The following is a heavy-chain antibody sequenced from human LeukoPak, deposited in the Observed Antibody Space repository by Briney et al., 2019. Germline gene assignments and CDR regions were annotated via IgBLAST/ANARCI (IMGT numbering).Heavy chain of an antibody. D-gene: IGHD3-22*01. V-gene: IGHV3-23*01. CDR2: ISGSGGST. J-gene: IGHJ2*01. CDR3: AKDPHYYDSSGYYEYFDL. Sequence: GGSLRLSCAASGFTFSSYAMSWVRQAPGKGLEWVSAISGSGGSTYYADSVKGRFTISRDNSKSTLYLQMNSLRAEDTAVYYCAKDPHYYDSSGYYEYFDLWGRGTLVTVSS. CDR1: GFTFSSYA.